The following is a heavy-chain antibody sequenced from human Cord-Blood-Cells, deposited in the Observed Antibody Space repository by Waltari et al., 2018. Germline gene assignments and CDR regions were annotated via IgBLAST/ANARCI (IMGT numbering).Heavy chain of an antibody. V-gene: IGHV1-69*09. CDR1: GGTFSSYA. Sequence: QVQLVQSGAEVKKPGSSVKVSCKASGGTFSSYAISWVRQAPGQGLEWMGRIIPILGIANYAQKFQGRVTITADKSTSTAYMELSSLRSEDTAVYDCASGLGYCSSTSCYEYYMDVWGKGTTVTVSS. D-gene: IGHD2-2*01. CDR3: ASGLGYCSSTSCYEYYMDV. J-gene: IGHJ6*03. CDR2: IIPILGIA.